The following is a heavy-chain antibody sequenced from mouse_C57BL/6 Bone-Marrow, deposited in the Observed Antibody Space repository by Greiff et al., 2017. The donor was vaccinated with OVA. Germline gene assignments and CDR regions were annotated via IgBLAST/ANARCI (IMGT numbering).Heavy chain of an antibody. Sequence: VKLQESGAELARPGASVKLSCKASGYTFTSYGISWVKQRTGQGLEWIGEIYPRSGNTYYNEKFKGKATLTADKSSSTAYMELRSLTSEDSAVYFCARRRLRGFAYWGQGTLVTVSA. D-gene: IGHD2-4*01. J-gene: IGHJ3*01. CDR2: IYPRSGNT. CDR1: GYTFTSYG. V-gene: IGHV1-81*01. CDR3: ARRRLRGFAY.